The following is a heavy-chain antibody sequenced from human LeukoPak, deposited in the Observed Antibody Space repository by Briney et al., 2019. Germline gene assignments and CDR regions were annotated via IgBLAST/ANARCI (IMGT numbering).Heavy chain of an antibody. CDR1: GASISSYF. D-gene: IGHD1-14*01. Sequence: SETLSLTRTVSGASISSYFCNWIRQPAGKGLEWIGRVYNSGTTNYNPSLKSRVTMSVDTSKNQFSLKLSSVTAADTAVYFCARQSPWYVTDYWGQRTLVTVSS. CDR3: ARQSPWYVTDY. CDR2: VYNSGTT. J-gene: IGHJ4*02. V-gene: IGHV4-4*07.